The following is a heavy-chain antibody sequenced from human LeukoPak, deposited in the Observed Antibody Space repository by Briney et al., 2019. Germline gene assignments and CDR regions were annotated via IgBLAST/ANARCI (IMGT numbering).Heavy chain of an antibody. CDR3: VRTPPNWGFDY. CDR2: MSPNGGDT. D-gene: IGHD7-27*01. Sequence: ASVKVSCKASGYTFTSHDINWVRQATGQGLEWMGWMSPNGGDTGYAQKFQGRVTMTSDSSISTAYMELSSLRSEDTAIYYCVRTPPNWGFDYWGQGTLVTVSS. V-gene: IGHV1-8*01. J-gene: IGHJ4*02. CDR1: GYTFTSHD.